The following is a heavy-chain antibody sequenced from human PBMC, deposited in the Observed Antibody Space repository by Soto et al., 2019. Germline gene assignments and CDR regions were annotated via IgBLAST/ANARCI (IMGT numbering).Heavy chain of an antibody. CDR2: ISYDGSNK. Sequence: QVQLVESGGGVVQPGRSLRLSCAASGFTFSSYGMHWVRQAPGRGLEWVAVISYDGSNKYYADSVKGRFTISRDNSKNTLYLQMNSLRAADTAVYYCAKDRGWVTTARILDCWGQGTLVTVSS. V-gene: IGHV3-30*18. J-gene: IGHJ4*02. D-gene: IGHD4-17*01. CDR1: GFTFSSYG. CDR3: AKDRGWVTTARILDC.